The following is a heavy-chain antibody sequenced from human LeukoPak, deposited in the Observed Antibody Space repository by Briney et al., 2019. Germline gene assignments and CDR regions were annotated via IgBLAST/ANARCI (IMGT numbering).Heavy chain of an antibody. J-gene: IGHJ4*02. V-gene: IGHV3-11*01. CDR3: ARDQGEGYDK. CDR1: GFTFSDYY. D-gene: IGHD1-1*01. CDR2: MCSTGRTI. Sequence: RRSLRLSCAASGFTFSDYYMSWLRQAPGKGLGWVSYMCSTGRTIYYADSVKGLLTSSRDNAKNSLYLQMNSLRAEDTAVYYCARDQGEGYDKWGQGTLVIVSS.